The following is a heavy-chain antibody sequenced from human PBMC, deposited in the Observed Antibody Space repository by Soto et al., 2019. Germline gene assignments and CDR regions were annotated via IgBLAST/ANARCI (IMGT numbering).Heavy chain of an antibody. CDR1: GFSLSTSGVG. D-gene: IGHD2-2*01. CDR3: AHRTTTRYCSSTSFRKKLNCYLDL. CDR2: LYWDDDK. V-gene: IGHV2-5*02. J-gene: IGHJ2*01. Sequence: QITLKESGPTLVKPTQTLTLTCTFSGFSLSTSGVGVGWIRQPPGKALEWLALLYWDDDKRYSPSLKSRLTITKDTSKNPVVLTMTNMDPVDTATYDCAHRTTTRYCSSTSFRKKLNCYLDLWGRGTLVTVSS.